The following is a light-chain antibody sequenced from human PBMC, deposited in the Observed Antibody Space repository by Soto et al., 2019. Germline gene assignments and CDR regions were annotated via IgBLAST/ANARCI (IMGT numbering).Light chain of an antibody. CDR2: GAS. J-gene: IGKJ2*01. V-gene: IGKV3-20*01. Sequence: EIVLTQSPGTLSLSPGERATLSCRASQSVSSSYLAWYQQQPGQAPRLLIYGASSRAPGIPDRFSGSGSGTDFTLTISRLEPEDFAAYYCQQYGSSPLYTFGQGTKLEIK. CDR3: QQYGSSPLYT. CDR1: QSVSSSY.